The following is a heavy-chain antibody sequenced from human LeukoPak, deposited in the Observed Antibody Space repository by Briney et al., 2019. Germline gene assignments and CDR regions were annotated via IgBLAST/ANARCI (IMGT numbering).Heavy chain of an antibody. V-gene: IGHV3-21*01. J-gene: IGHJ4*02. CDR1: GFTFSSYS. CDR2: ISSSSSYI. Sequence: PGGSLGLSCAASGFTFSSYSMNWVRQAPGKGLEWVSFISSSSSYIYYADSVKGRFTISRDNAKNSLYLQMNSLRAEDTAVYYCARGEYGSGSYHIDYWGQGTLVTVSS. CDR3: ARGEYGSGSYHIDY. D-gene: IGHD3-10*01.